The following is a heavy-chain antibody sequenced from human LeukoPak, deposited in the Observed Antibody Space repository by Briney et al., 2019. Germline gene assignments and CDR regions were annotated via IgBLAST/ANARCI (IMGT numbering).Heavy chain of an antibody. D-gene: IGHD3-22*01. CDR3: ARDFRPYYYDSSGYYYGWYFDY. CDR1: GYTFISYG. V-gene: IGHV1-18*01. Sequence: ASVKVSCKASGYTFISYGISWVRQAPGQGLEWMGWISAYNGNTNYAQKLQGRVTMTTDTSTSTAYMELRSLRADDTAVYYCARDFRPYYYDSSGYYYGWYFDYWGQGTLVTVSS. J-gene: IGHJ4*02. CDR2: ISAYNGNT.